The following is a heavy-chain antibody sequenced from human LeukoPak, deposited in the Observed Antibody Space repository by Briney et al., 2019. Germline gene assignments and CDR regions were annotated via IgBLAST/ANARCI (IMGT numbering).Heavy chain of an antibody. D-gene: IGHD2-2*01. J-gene: IGHJ4*02. CDR2: ISGDGGST. CDR1: GFTFSSYA. CDR3: AKDKSTTFDC. Sequence: GGSLRLSCAASGFTFSSYAMSWVRQAPGKGLGWVSLISGDGGSTYYADSVKGRFTISRDNSKNSLYLQMNSLRTEDTALYYCAKDKSTTFDCWGQGTLVTVSS. V-gene: IGHV3-43*02.